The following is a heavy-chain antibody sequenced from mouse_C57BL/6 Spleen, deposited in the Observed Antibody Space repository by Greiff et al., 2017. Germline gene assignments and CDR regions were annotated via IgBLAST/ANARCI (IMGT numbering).Heavy chain of an antibody. CDR3: ARLADYDAHYFDY. CDR1: GFNIKDYY. CDR2: IDPEDGET. V-gene: IGHV14-2*01. D-gene: IGHD2-4*01. Sequence: VQLKESGAELVKPGAPVKLSCTASGFNIKDYYMHWVKQRTEQGLEWIGRIDPEDGETKYAPKFQGKATITADTSSNTAYLQLSSLTSEDTAVYYCARLADYDAHYFDYWGQGTTLTVSS. J-gene: IGHJ2*01.